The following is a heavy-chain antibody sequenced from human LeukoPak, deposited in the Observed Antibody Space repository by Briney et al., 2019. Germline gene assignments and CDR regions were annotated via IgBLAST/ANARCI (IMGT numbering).Heavy chain of an antibody. D-gene: IGHD1-26*01. Sequence: SETLSLTCTVSDDSISSSRHYWGWIRQPPGKGLGWIGSIDYSGSTYYNPSLKSRVTISGDRSKNQFSLRLSLVTAADTAVYYCARQEISSGSYLFDYWGQGTLVTVSS. CDR3: ARQEISSGSYLFDY. V-gene: IGHV4-39*07. CDR2: IDYSGST. J-gene: IGHJ4*02. CDR1: DDSISSSRHY.